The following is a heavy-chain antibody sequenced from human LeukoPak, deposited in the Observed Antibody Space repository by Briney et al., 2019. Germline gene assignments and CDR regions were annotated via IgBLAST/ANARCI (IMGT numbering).Heavy chain of an antibody. J-gene: IGHJ4*02. D-gene: IGHD7-27*01. CDR1: GDSISDYY. V-gene: IGHV4-59*01. Sequence: SETLSLTCTISGDSISDYYCDWIRQAPGKGLEWIGYYYSGSTSYNPSLEGRVTISFDTSKKQFSLKLRSMTAADTAVYYCARDWELGYWGRGTLVTVSS. CDR2: YYSGST. CDR3: ARDWELGY.